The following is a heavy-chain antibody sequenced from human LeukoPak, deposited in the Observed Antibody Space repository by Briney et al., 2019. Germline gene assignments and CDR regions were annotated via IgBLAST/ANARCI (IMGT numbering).Heavy chain of an antibody. Sequence: GASVKVSCKASGYTFTSYGISWVRQAPGQGLEWMGWISAYNGNTNYAQKLQGRVTMTTDTSTSTAYMELRSLRSDDTAVYYCARDGRIAARPDYYYYMGVWGKGTTVTVSS. CDR2: ISAYNGNT. CDR1: GYTFTSYG. V-gene: IGHV1-18*01. D-gene: IGHD6-6*01. J-gene: IGHJ6*03. CDR3: ARDGRIAARPDYYYYMGV.